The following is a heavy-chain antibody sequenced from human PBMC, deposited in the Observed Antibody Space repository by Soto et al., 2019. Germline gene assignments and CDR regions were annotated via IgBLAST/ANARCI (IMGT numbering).Heavy chain of an antibody. CDR2: IYPGDSDT. J-gene: IGHJ6*02. V-gene: IGHV5-51*01. D-gene: IGHD2-2*01. Sequence: GESLKISCKGSGYSFTSYWIGWVRQMPGKGLEWMGIIYPGDSDTRYSPSFQGQVTISADKSISTAYLQWSSLKASDTALYSCARGFGCSSTSCYYYYYGMDVWGQGTTVTVSS. CDR3: ARGFGCSSTSCYYYYYGMDV. CDR1: GYSFTSYW.